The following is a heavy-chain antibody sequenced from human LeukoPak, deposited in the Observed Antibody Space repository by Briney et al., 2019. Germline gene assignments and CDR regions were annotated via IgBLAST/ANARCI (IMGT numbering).Heavy chain of an antibody. J-gene: IGHJ6*02. Sequence: SETLSLTCTVSGYSISSGYYWGWIRQPPGKGLEWIGSIYYSGSTYYNPSLKSRVTISVDTSKNQFSLKLSSVTAADTAVYYCARERYYYDSSGYYYYYYGMDVWGQGTTVTVSS. V-gene: IGHV4-38-2*02. CDR1: GYSISSGYY. CDR3: ARERYYYDSSGYYYYYYGMDV. CDR2: IYYSGST. D-gene: IGHD3-22*01.